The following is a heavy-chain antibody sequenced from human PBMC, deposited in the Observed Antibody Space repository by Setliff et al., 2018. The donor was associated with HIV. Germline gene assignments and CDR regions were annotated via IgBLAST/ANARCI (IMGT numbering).Heavy chain of an antibody. CDR1: GFTFSDYW. Sequence: AGGSLRLSCAASGFTFSDYWMDWVRQAPGKGLEWVSGINYNGESTGYADSVKGRFIASTDNAKNSLFLEMNSLKAEDTAVYYCAKADDGAAAGPAPWGQGTLVTVSS. CDR3: AKADDGAAAGPAP. V-gene: IGHV3-20*04. CDR2: INYNGEST. D-gene: IGHD6-13*01. J-gene: IGHJ5*01.